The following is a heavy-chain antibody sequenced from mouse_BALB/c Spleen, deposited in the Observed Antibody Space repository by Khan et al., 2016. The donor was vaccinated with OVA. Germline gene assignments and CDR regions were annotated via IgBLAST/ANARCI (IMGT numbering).Heavy chain of an antibody. D-gene: IGHD2-1*01. J-gene: IGHJ4*01. V-gene: IGHV1S34*01. CDR1: GYTFTGYY. Sequence: LVKTGASVKISCKAAGYTFTGYYMHWVKQSHGKSLEWIGYISSYIGATSYNQKFKGKATFTVDTSSSTAYMQFNSLTSEDSAVYYCAISLYSGNHYYAMDYWGQGTSVTVSS. CDR3: AISLYSGNHYYAMDY. CDR2: ISSYIGAT.